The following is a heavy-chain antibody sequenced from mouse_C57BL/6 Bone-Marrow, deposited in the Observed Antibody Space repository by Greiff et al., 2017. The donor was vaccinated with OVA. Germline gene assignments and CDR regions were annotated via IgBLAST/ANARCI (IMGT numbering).Heavy chain of an antibody. D-gene: IGHD1-1*01. J-gene: IGHJ4*01. CDR1: GYTFTSYW. CDR2: IDPSDSYT. V-gene: IGHV1-50*01. Sequence: VQLQQPGAELVKPGASVKLSCKASGYTFTSYWMQWVKQRPGQGLEWIGEIDPSDSYTNYNQKFKGKATLTVDTSSSTAYMQLSSLTSEDSAVYYCARLHYGSTPYAMDYWGQGTSVTVSS. CDR3: ARLHYGSTPYAMDY.